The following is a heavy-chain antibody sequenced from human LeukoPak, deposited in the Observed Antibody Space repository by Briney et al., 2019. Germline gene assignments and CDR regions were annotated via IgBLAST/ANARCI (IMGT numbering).Heavy chain of an antibody. Sequence: PSETLSLTCTVPGGSISSDYWSWIRQPPGKGLEWIGNIYNSGNTNYNPSLKSRVTISLDTSKNQFSLNLNSVTAADTAVYYCARESGSYLWRSWLNPWGQGTLVTVSS. CDR1: GGSISSDY. CDR3: ARESGSYLWRSWLNP. CDR2: IYNSGNT. J-gene: IGHJ5*02. V-gene: IGHV4-59*01. D-gene: IGHD3-16*01.